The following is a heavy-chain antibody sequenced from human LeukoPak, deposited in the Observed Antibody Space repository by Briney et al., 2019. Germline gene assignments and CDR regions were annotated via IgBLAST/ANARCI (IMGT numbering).Heavy chain of an antibody. V-gene: IGHV4-4*02. J-gene: IGHJ5*02. D-gene: IGHD3-10*01. CDR2: IYHSGST. Sequence: PSETLSLTCAVSGGSISSSNWWSWVRQPPGKGLEWIGEIYHSGSTNYNPSLKSRVTISVDKSKNQFSLQLSSVTAADTAVYYCARYYGSGSYIWFDPWGQGTLVTVSS. CDR1: GGSISSSNW. CDR3: ARYYGSGSYIWFDP.